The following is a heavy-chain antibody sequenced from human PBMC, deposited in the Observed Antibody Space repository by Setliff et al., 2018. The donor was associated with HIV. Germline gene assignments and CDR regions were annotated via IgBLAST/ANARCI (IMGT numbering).Heavy chain of an antibody. J-gene: IGHJ4*02. Sequence: SVKVSCKASGGTLSSHAISWVRQAPGQGLEWMGGIIPIFGSANHAQKFKDRVTITADESTNTVYMELSSLRSEDTAVYYCATGEMATTRGWFFDNWGKGTLVTVS. CDR3: ATGEMATTRGWFFDN. D-gene: IGHD3-16*01. CDR1: GGTLSSHA. CDR2: IIPIFGSA. V-gene: IGHV1-69*13.